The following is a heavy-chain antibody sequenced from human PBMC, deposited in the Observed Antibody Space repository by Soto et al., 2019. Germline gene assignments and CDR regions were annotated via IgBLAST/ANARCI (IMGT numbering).Heavy chain of an antibody. V-gene: IGHV1-2*02. CDR1: GYTFAGYY. CDR3: SREHYDIVTGYYGLDY. Sequence: ASVKVSYKASGYTFAGYYMQWVRQAPGQGLEWMGWINPNSGGTNYAQKFQGRVTMTRDTSISTAYMELSRLRSDDTAVYYCSREHYDIVTGYYGLDYWGQGTLVTVSS. CDR2: INPNSGGT. D-gene: IGHD3-9*01. J-gene: IGHJ4*02.